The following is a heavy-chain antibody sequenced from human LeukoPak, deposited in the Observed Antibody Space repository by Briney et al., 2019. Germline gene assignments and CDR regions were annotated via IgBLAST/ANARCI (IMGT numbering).Heavy chain of an antibody. V-gene: IGHV3-74*01. J-gene: IGHJ4*02. D-gene: IGHD6-19*01. CDR3: ARDRGSTGWYGMNY. CDR2: IKNDGSST. Sequence: GGSLTLSCAASGFTFSGYWMHWVRQAPGKGLVWVSRIKNDGSSTNYADSVKGRFTISRDNAKNTLYLQLNSLRAEDTAVYHCARDRGSTGWYGMNYWGQGILVTVSS. CDR1: GFTFSGYW.